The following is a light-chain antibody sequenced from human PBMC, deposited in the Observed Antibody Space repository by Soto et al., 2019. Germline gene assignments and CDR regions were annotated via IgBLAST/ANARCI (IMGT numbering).Light chain of an antibody. Sequence: DIVMTQSPDSLAVSLGERATFNCKSSQSVLYSSNNKNYLAWYQQKPGQPPKLLIYWASTRESGVPDRFSGSGSVTDFTLTISSLQAEDVAVYYCQQYYSVPYTFGQGTNLEIK. V-gene: IGKV4-1*01. CDR3: QQYYSVPYT. J-gene: IGKJ2*01. CDR2: WAS. CDR1: QSVLYSSNNKNY.